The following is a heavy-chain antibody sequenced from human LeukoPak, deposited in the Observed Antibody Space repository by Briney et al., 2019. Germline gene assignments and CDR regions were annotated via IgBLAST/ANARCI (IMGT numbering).Heavy chain of an antibody. J-gene: IGHJ3*02. CDR3: ARGPHYYDSSGYYYIAFDI. Sequence: PSETLSLTCAVYGGSFSGYYWSWIRQPPGKGLEWIGYIYYSGSTNYNPSLKSRVTISVDTSKNQFSLKLSSVTAADTAVYYCARGPHYYDSSGYYYIAFDIWGQGTMVTVSS. V-gene: IGHV4-59*01. CDR2: IYYSGST. CDR1: GGSFSGYY. D-gene: IGHD3-22*01.